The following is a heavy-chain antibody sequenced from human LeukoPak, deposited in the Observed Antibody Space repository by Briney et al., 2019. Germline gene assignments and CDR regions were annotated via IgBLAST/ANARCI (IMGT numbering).Heavy chain of an antibody. Sequence: ASVKVSCKASGYTFTSYDINWVRQATGQGLEWMGWMNPNSGNTGYAQKFQGRVTITRNTSISTAYTERNSLRSEDRAVYYGSSRQVIFAYWGQGPLLPLPS. D-gene: IGHD3-3*01. CDR3: SSRQVIFAY. CDR1: GYTFTSYD. CDR2: MNPNSGNT. J-gene: IGHJ1*01. V-gene: IGHV1-8*01.